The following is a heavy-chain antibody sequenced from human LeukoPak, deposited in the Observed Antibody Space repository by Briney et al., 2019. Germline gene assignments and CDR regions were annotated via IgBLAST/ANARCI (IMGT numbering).Heavy chain of an antibody. CDR1: GYSISSGYY. Sequence: KASETLSLTCTVSGYSISSGYYWGWIRQPPGKGLEWIGNIYHSGSTYYNPSLKSRVTISVDTSKNQFSLKLSSVTAADTAVYHCARGYSSSWYYNWFDPWGQGTLVTVSS. D-gene: IGHD6-13*01. CDR3: ARGYSSSWYYNWFDP. CDR2: IYHSGST. V-gene: IGHV4-38-2*02. J-gene: IGHJ5*02.